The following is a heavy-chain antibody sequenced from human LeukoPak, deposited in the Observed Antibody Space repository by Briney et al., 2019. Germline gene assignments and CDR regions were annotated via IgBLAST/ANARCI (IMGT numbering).Heavy chain of an antibody. V-gene: IGHV4-39*02. Sequence: SETLSLTCTVSGGSISTTGYYWGWIRQPPGKGLEWIGTIYHSGSTYYNPSLKSRVTISVDTSKNQFSLRLSSVTAADTAVYYCAREGGPYRPLDYSGQGTLVTVSS. CDR1: GGSISTTGYY. CDR3: AREGGPYRPLDY. J-gene: IGHJ4*02. CDR2: IYHSGST.